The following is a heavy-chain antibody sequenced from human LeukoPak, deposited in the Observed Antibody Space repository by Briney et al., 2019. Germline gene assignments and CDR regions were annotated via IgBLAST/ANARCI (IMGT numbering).Heavy chain of an antibody. J-gene: IGHJ4*02. CDR2: ITSSGSTI. V-gene: IGHV3-48*01. Sequence: GGSLRLSCAASGFTFSNYNMIWVRQAPGKGLECVSYITSSGSTIYYADSVKGRFTISRDNAKKSLYLQMNSLRAEDTAVYYCARVWDGYSGEDYWGQGTLVTVSS. D-gene: IGHD5-18*01. CDR3: ARVWDGYSGEDY. CDR1: GFTFSNYN.